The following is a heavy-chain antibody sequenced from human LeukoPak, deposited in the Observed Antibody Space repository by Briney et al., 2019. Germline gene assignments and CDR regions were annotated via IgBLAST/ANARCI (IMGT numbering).Heavy chain of an antibody. CDR1: GVSISSSNW. V-gene: IGHV4-4*02. D-gene: IGHD3-10*01. CDR3: ARDKREYPLDY. J-gene: IGHJ4*02. Sequence: SETLSLTCAVSGVSISSSNWWSWVRQPPGKGLEWIGEIYHSGSTNCNPSLKSRVTISVDKSKNQFSLKLSSVTAADTAVYYCARDKREYPLDYWGQGTLVTVSS. CDR2: IYHSGST.